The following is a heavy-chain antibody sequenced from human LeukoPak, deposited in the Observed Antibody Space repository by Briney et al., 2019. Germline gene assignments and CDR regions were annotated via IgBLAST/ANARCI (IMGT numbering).Heavy chain of an antibody. V-gene: IGHV3-74*01. CDR1: GITFSNYW. Sequence: PGGSLRLSCVASGITFSNYWMHWVRQAPGKGLEWVSRINSDGSRITYADSVKGRFTISRDNATNTLYLQMNSLRVADTAVYYCASSPVITRDWGQGTLVTVSS. CDR2: INSDGSRI. J-gene: IGHJ4*02. CDR3: ASSPVITRD. D-gene: IGHD3-22*01.